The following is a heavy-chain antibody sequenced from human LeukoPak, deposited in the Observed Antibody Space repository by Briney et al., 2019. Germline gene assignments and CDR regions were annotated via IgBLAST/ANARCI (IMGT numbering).Heavy chain of an antibody. CDR2: SDGTRT. V-gene: IGHV3-74*01. CDR1: GFIVSTSW. CDR3: ARSSHYDILTGYSEEDAFDI. D-gene: IGHD3-9*01. Sequence: PGGSLRLSCAASGFIVSTSWMHWVRQAPGKGLVWVSRSDGTRTTYADSVKGRFTISRDTSKNTLYLQMNSLRVEDTAVYYCARSSHYDILTGYSEEDAFDIWGQGTMVTVSS. J-gene: IGHJ3*02.